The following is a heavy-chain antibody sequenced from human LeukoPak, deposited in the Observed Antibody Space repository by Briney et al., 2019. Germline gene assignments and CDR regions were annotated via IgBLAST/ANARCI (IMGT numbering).Heavy chain of an antibody. J-gene: IGHJ6*03. CDR2: IIIIFDTT. D-gene: IGHD5-18*01. CDR1: GGTFSSFA. Sequence: PSVKVSCKASGGTFSSFAVSWVRQAPGQGLEWMGAIIIIFDTTHYARNFQGRLTTTTDESTTTSYMELSSLKSEDTAVYYCAWQHTAGDSHRDLSHDMDVWGEGTTVTV. V-gene: IGHV1-69*05. CDR3: AWQHTAGDSHRDLSHDMDV.